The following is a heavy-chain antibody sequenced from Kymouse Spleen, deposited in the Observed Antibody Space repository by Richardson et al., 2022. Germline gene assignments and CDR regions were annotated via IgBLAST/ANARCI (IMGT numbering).Heavy chain of an antibody. CDR2: IKSKTDGGTT. Sequence: EVQLVESGGGLVKPGGSLRLSCAASGFTFSNAWMSWVRQAPGKGLEWVGRIKSKTDGGTTDYAAPVKGRFTISRDDSKNTLYLQMNSLKTEDTAVYYCTSYYYGSGSSSLLYFDYWGQGTLVTVSS. D-gene: IGHD3-10*01. J-gene: IGHJ4*02. CDR1: GFTFSNAW. V-gene: IGHV3-15*01. CDR3: TSYYYGSGSSSLLYFDY.